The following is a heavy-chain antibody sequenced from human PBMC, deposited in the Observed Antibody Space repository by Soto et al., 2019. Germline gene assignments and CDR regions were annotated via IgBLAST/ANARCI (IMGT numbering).Heavy chain of an antibody. CDR1: GYSFAGYW. CDR2: IDPSDSQT. J-gene: IGHJ4*02. CDR3: ARQIYDSDTGPNFQYYFDS. D-gene: IGHD3-22*01. V-gene: IGHV5-10-1*03. Sequence: EVRLEPSGAEVKKSGESLTISCKGSGYSFAGYWITWVRQKPGKGLEWMGRIDPSDSQTYYSPSFRGHVTISVTKSITTVFLQWSSLRASDTATYYCARQIYDSDTGPNFQYYFDSWGQGTPVTVSS.